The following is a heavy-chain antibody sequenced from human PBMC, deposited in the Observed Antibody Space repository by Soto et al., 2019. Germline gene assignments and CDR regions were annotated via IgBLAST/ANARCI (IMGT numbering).Heavy chain of an antibody. Sequence: QVQLQESGPGLVKPSETLSLSCTVSGGSINSYYWSWIRQSPGKRREWIGYVRHSWGSSYNPSLQSXVSXALDTSKSQFSLKVTSVTATDTAVYYCARQGFGPLHGLVDVWGQGTTVTVSS. CDR1: GGSINSYY. CDR3: ARQGFGPLHGLVDV. J-gene: IGHJ6*02. CDR2: VRHSWGS. V-gene: IGHV4-59*08. D-gene: IGHD3-10*01.